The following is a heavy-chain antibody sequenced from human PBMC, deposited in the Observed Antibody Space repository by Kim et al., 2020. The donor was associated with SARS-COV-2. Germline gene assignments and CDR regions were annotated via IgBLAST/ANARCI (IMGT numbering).Heavy chain of an antibody. V-gene: IGHV3-15*01. CDR3: TTGRYSGYDAFDI. J-gene: IGHJ3*02. D-gene: IGHD1-26*01. Sequence: YAAPVKGRFTISIDDSKNTLYLQMNSLKTEDSAVYYCTTGRYSGYDAFDIWGQGTMVTVSS.